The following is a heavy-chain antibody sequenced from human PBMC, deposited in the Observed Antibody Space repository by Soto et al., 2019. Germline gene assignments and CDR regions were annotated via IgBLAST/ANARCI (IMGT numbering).Heavy chain of an antibody. CDR2: IYYSGST. CDR1: GGSISSYY. J-gene: IGHJ6*03. D-gene: IGHD5-12*01. Sequence: SQTLSLTCTVSGGSISSYYWSWIRQPPGKGLEWIGYIYYSGSTNYNPSLKSRVTISVDTSKNQFSLKLSSVTAADTAVYYCARGFLAAGYDLTYYYMDVWGKGTTVTVSS. V-gene: IGHV4-59*01. CDR3: ARGFLAAGYDLTYYYMDV.